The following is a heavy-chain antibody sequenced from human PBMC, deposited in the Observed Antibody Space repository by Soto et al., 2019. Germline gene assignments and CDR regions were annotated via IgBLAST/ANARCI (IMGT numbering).Heavy chain of an antibody. CDR3: ARYAFLRYFDWLSP. D-gene: IGHD3-9*01. CDR2: IYYSGST. Sequence: QVQLQESGPGLVKPSQTLSLTCTVSGGSISSGGYYWNWIRQHPGKGLEWIGYIYYSGSTYYNPSLKCRVTISVETSKNQFSLKLSSVTAADTAVYYCARYAFLRYFDWLSPWGQGTLVTVSS. CDR1: GGSISSGGYY. V-gene: IGHV4-31*03. J-gene: IGHJ5*02.